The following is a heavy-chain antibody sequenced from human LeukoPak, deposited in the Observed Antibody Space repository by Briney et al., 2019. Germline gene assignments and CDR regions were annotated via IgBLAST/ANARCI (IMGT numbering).Heavy chain of an antibody. Sequence: ASVTVSFKASGYTFTGYYMHWVRQAPGQGRDWMGWINPNRGGTNYPQKFQGRVTMTRDTSISTAYMELSRLRYDDTAVYYCVKRVVPAASEFDYWGQGTLVTVSS. D-gene: IGHD2-2*01. V-gene: IGHV1-2*02. CDR2: INPNRGGT. CDR1: GYTFTGYY. J-gene: IGHJ4*02. CDR3: VKRVVPAASEFDY.